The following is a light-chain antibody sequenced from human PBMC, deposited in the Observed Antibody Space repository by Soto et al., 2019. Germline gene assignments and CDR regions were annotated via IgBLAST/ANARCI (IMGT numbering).Light chain of an antibody. Sequence: DILLTQSPLSLPVSPGEPSSISCRSRHSLLHSDGHNYLDWYLQKPGQSPQLLIYLGSNRASGVPDRLSGSASGTDFTLKISRVEAEDVGVYYCMQALQTRTFGQGTKVDIK. CDR1: HSLLHSDGHNY. CDR3: MQALQTRT. CDR2: LGS. J-gene: IGKJ1*01. V-gene: IGKV2-28*01.